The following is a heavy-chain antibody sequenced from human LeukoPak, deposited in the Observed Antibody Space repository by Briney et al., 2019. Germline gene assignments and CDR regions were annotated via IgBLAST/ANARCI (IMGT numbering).Heavy chain of an antibody. Sequence: ASVKVSCKASGYAFTSYYMHWVRQAPGQGLEWMGIINPSGGSTSYAQKFQGRVTITADESTSTAYMELSSLRSEDTAVYYCARVLGSDFWSGDYYYGMDVWGQGTTVTVSS. CDR1: GYAFTSYY. D-gene: IGHD3-3*01. CDR2: INPSGGST. J-gene: IGHJ6*02. CDR3: ARVLGSDFWSGDYYYGMDV. V-gene: IGHV1-46*01.